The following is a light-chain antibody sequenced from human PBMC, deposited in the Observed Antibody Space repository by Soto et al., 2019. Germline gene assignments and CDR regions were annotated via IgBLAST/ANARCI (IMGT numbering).Light chain of an antibody. Sequence: QSALTQPASVSGSPGQSITISCTGTSSDVGGYNYVSWYQQYPGKAPKLMIYEVSNRPSGVSNRFSGSKSGNTASLTISGLQAEDEADYYCSSYTSSNTRDVFGTGTKVTVL. J-gene: IGLJ1*01. CDR1: SSDVGGYNY. V-gene: IGLV2-14*01. CDR2: EVS. CDR3: SSYTSSNTRDV.